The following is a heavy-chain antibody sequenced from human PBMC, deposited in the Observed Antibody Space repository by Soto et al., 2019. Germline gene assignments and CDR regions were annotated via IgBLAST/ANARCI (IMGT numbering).Heavy chain of an antibody. CDR2: IYSGGST. CDR3: ASGGGYYDSSGYYFDY. J-gene: IGHJ4*02. CDR1: GFTVSSNY. V-gene: IGHV3-53*01. Sequence: GGSLRLSCAASGFTVSSNYMSWVRQAPGKGLEWVSVIYSGGSTYYADSVKGRFTISRDNSKNTLYLQMNSLRAEDTAVYYCASGGGYYDSSGYYFDYWGQGTLVTVSS. D-gene: IGHD3-22*01.